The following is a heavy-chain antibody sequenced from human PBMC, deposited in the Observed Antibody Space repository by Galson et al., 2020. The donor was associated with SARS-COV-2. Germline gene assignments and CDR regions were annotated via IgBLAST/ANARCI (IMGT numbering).Heavy chain of an antibody. J-gene: IGHJ3*02. V-gene: IGHV4-59*13. Sequence: SETLSLTCAVSGGSLSSYYWSWIRQPPGKGLEWIGYIYYSGSTNYNPSLKSRVTISVDTSKNHFSLKLSSVPAADTAVYYCASEREMATKDAVSICGKGRMVIVSS. CDR1: GGSLSSYY. D-gene: IGHD5-12*01. CDR3: ASEREMATKDAVSI. CDR2: IYYSGST.